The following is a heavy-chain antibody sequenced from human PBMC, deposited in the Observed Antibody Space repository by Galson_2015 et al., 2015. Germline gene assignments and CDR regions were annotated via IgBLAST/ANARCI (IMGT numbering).Heavy chain of an antibody. V-gene: IGHV1-2*04. J-gene: IGHJ5*02. Sequence: SVKVSCKASGYTFTGYYMHWVRQAPGQGLEWMGWINPNSGGTNYAQKFQGWVTMTRDTSISTAYMELSRLRSDDTAVYYCAREAATKGGGGRAFDPWGQGTLVTVSS. CDR1: GYTFTGYY. CDR2: INPNSGGT. CDR3: AREAATKGGGGRAFDP. D-gene: IGHD1-26*01.